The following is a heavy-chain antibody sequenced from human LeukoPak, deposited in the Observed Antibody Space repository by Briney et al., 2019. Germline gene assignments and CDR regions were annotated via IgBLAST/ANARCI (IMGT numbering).Heavy chain of an antibody. J-gene: IGHJ5*02. Sequence: PGGSLRLSCAASGFTFSSYAMSWVRQAPGKGLEWVSTINNNGGSTYYADSVKGRFTISRDNPKNTLYLQMGCLRAEDTAVYYCANTLLWRYNWFDPWGRGTLVTVSS. CDR3: ANTLLWRYNWFDP. V-gene: IGHV3-23*01. D-gene: IGHD3-10*01. CDR1: GFTFSSYA. CDR2: INNNGGST.